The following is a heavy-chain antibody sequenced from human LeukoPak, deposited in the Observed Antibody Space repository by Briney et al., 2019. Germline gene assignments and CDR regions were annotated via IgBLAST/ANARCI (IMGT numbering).Heavy chain of an antibody. D-gene: IGHD5-24*01. CDR3: ASVQRLQRSFDY. CDR2: INHSGST. V-gene: IGHV4-34*01. Sequence: PSETLSLTCAVYGGSFSGYYWSWIRQPPGKGLEWIGEINHSGSTNYNPSLKSRVTISVDTSKNQFSLKLSSVTAADTAVYYYASVQRLQRSFDYWGQGTLVTVSS. J-gene: IGHJ4*02. CDR1: GGSFSGYY.